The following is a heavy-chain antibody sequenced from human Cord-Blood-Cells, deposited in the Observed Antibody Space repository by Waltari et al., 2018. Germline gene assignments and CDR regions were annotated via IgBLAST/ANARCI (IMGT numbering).Heavy chain of an antibody. CDR2: INPNSGGT. Sequence: QVQLVQSGAAVKKTGASVKVPCKASGYTFTAYYMHWVRPAPGQGLEWMGWINPNSGGTNYAQKFQGRVTMTRDTSISTAYMELSRLRSDDTAVYYCARENIAAQFSYYFDYWGQGTLVTVSS. CDR1: GYTFTAYY. CDR3: ARENIAAQFSYYFDY. V-gene: IGHV1-2*02. D-gene: IGHD6-6*01. J-gene: IGHJ4*02.